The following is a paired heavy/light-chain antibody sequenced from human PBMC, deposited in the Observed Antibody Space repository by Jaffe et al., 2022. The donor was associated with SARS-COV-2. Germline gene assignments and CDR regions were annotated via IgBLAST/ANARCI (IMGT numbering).Heavy chain of an antibody. D-gene: IGHD3-10*01. CDR3: TRYYGSGTDY. Sequence: EVQLVESGGGLVKPGGSLRLSCSASGFSFSDAWMSWVRQAPGKGLEWVGRIKTKTEGGTIDYAAPVEGRFTISRDDSEDTLYLQMNSLKTEDTAVYFCTRYYGSGTDYWGQGTLVTVSS. CDR1: GFSFSDAW. V-gene: IGHV3-15*01. J-gene: IGHJ4*02. CDR2: IKTKTEGGTI.
Light chain of an antibody. CDR2: ATS. CDR3: QQYSYYPPI. V-gene: IGKV1-16*01. J-gene: IGKJ4*01. Sequence: DIQMTQSPSSLSASVGDRVTITCRASHDISSYLAWFQQKPGRAPKSLIFATSSLQGGVPARFNGSGSGTEFTLTIGSLQPDDFATYYCQQYSYYPPIFGGGTKVEIK. CDR1: HDISSY.